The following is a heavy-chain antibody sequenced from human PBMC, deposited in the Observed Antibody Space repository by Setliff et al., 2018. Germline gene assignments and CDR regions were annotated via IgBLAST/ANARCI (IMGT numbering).Heavy chain of an antibody. J-gene: IGHJ3*02. V-gene: IGHV5-51*01. CDR2: IYPGDSDA. CDR1: GYSFTSYW. Sequence: GESLKISCKGSGYSFTSYWIGWVRQMPGKGLEWMGIIYPGDSDARYSPSFQGQVTISADKSISTAYLQWSSLKASDTAMYYCARQAVAGNDAFDIWGQGTMVTVSS. D-gene: IGHD6-19*01. CDR3: ARQAVAGNDAFDI.